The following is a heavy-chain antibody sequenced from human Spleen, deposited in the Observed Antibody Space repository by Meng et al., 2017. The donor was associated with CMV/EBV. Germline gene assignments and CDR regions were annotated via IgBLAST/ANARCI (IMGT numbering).Heavy chain of an antibody. D-gene: IGHD1-14*01. CDR2: ITSTSSYI. CDR3: ARDASRRDDY. V-gene: IGHV3-21*01. CDR1: GFNFRASA. J-gene: IGHJ4*02. Sequence: LCCAASGFNFRASAMNWVRQAPGKGLEWVASITSTSSYIYYADSVKGRFTISRDNAENSLYLQMDSLLDEDTAVYYCARDASRRDDYWGQGTLVTVSS.